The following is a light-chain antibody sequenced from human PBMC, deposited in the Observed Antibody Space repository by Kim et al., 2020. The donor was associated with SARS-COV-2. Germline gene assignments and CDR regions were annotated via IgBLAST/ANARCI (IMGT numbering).Light chain of an antibody. CDR2: GAS. Sequence: ATRYCRARQRVGRRYLRSYLAWYQPKPGQAPRLLIYGASSRATGIPDRFSRSGSGTDFTLTISRLEPDDFAVYFCQQYGNSPPGTFDQGTQVDLK. V-gene: IGKV3-20*01. CDR3: QQYGNSPPGT. CDR1: QRVGRRYLRSY. J-gene: IGKJ1*01.